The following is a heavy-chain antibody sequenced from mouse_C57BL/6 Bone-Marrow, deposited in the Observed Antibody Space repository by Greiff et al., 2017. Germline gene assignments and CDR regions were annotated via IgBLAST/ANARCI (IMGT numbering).Heavy chain of an antibody. V-gene: IGHV14-3*01. CDR1: GFNIKNIY. D-gene: IGHD1-1*01. J-gene: IGHJ3*01. CDR2: IDPANGNT. Sequence: VQLQQSVAELVRPGASVKLSCTASGFNIKNIYMHWVKQRPEQGLEWIGRIDPANGNTKYAPKFQGKATITADTSSNTAYLQLSSLTSEDTAIYYCASPITTVVATPFAYWGQGTLVTVSA. CDR3: ASPITTVVATPFAY.